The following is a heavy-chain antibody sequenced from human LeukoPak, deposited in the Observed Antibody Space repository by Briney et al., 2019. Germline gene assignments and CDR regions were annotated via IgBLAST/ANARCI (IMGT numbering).Heavy chain of an antibody. CDR3: ATDLIYYCRGGSCSEFDY. D-gene: IGHD2-15*01. V-gene: IGHV1-24*01. CDR2: FDPEDGET. Sequence: ASVKVSCKVSGYTLTELSMHWVRQAPGKGLEWMGGFDPEDGETIYAQKFQGRVTMTEDTSTDTAYMELSSLRSEDTAVYYCATDLIYYCRGGSCSEFDYWGQGTLVTVSS. J-gene: IGHJ4*02. CDR1: GYTLTELS.